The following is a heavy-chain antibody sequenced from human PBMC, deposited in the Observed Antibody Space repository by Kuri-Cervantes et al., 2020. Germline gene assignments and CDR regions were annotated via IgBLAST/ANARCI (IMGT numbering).Heavy chain of an antibody. CDR3: ARHRYCSGGSCRTYYYYMDV. D-gene: IGHD2-15*01. V-gene: IGHV5-51*01. J-gene: IGHJ6*03. CDR2: IYPGDSDT. Sequence: KVSCKGSGYSFTSYWIGWVRQMPGKGLEWMGIIYPGDSDTRYRPSFQGQVTISADKSISTAYLQWSSLKASDTAMYYCARHRYCSGGSCRTYYYYMDVWGKGTTVTVSS. CDR1: GYSFTSYW.